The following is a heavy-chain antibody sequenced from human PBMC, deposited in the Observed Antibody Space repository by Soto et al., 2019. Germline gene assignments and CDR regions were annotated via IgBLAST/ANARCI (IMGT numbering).Heavy chain of an antibody. CDR1: GGSISSFNYF. Sequence: QLQLQESGPGLVKPSETLSLTCTVSGGSISSFNYFWGWIRQPPGKGLEWIGSLYYSGNTYYNPSLQSRVTISVDTSKKHCTLTLRSVTAADTAVYYCARGGGSTFNWFDRWGQGTRVTVSP. D-gene: IGHD2-15*01. J-gene: IGHJ5*02. V-gene: IGHV4-39*02. CDR3: ARGGGSTFNWFDR. CDR2: LYYSGNT.